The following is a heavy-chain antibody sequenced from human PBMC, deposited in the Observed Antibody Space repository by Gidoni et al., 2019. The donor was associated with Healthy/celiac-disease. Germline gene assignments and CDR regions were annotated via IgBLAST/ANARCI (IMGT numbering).Heavy chain of an antibody. J-gene: IGHJ2*01. CDR3: ARSEYSSGWYYWYFDL. D-gene: IGHD6-19*01. V-gene: IGHV5-10-1*01. CDR2: IDPSDSYT. Sequence: EVQLVQSGAEVKKPGESLRISCKGSGYSFTSYWISWVRQMPGKGLEWMGRIDPSDSYTNYSPSFQGHVTISADKSISTAYLQWSSLKASDTAMYYCARSEYSSGWYYWYFDLWGRGTLVTVSS. CDR1: GYSFTSYW.